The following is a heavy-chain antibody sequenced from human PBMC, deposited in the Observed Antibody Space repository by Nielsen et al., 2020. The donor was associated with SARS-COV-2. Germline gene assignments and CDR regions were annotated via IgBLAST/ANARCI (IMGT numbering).Heavy chain of an antibody. CDR2: INHSGYT. V-gene: IGHV4-34*01. Sequence: SETLSLTCAVYGGSFSGYYWSWIRQPPGKGLEWIGEINHSGYTNYNPSLKSRVTISVDTSKNQFSLKLSSVTAADTAVYYCVRYDGPGVYFDYWGQGTLVTVSS. CDR3: VRYDGPGVYFDY. CDR1: GGSFSGYY. D-gene: IGHD3-10*01. J-gene: IGHJ4*02.